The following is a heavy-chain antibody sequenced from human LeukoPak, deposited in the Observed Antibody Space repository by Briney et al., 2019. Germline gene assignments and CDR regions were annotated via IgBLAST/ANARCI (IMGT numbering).Heavy chain of an antibody. CDR2: ISWNSGSI. CDR3: AKQGGSGSYYRSYYGMDV. J-gene: IGHJ6*02. CDR1: GFTFDDYA. V-gene: IGHV3-9*01. Sequence: GGSLRLSCAASGFTFDDYAMHWVRQAPGKGLEWVSGISWNSGSIGYADSVKGRFTISRDNAKNSLYLQMNSLRAEDTAVYYCAKQGGSGSYYRSYYGMDVWGQGTTVTVSS. D-gene: IGHD3-10*01.